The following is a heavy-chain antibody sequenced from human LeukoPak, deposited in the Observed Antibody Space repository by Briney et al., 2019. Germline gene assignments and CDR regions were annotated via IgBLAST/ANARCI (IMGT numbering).Heavy chain of an antibody. CDR1: GDSVSSNSAA. V-gene: IGHV6-1*01. J-gene: IGHJ3*02. D-gene: IGHD5-12*01. CDR2: TYYRSKWYN. CDR3: ARNDIVATIWPLAFDI. Sequence: SQTLSLTCAISGDSVSSNSAAWNWIRQCPSRGLEWLGRTYYRSKWYNDYAVSVKSRITINPDTSKNQFSLQLNSVTPEDTAVYYCARNDIVATIWPLAFDIWGQGTMVTVSS.